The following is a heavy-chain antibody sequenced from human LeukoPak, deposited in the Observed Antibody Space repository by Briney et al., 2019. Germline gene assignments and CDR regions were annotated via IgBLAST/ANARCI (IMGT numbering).Heavy chain of an antibody. J-gene: IGHJ4*02. D-gene: IGHD3-22*01. CDR1: GLTFSNFG. CDR3: ARDQPDIRDYYDSSGYYY. CDR2: ISGSGDST. V-gene: IGHV3-23*01. Sequence: GGTLRLSCVASGLTFSNFGMSWVRQAPGKGLEWVSAISGSGDSTYYADSVKGRFTISRDNSKNTLYLQMNSLRAEDTAVYYCARDQPDIRDYYDSSGYYYWGQGTLVTVSS.